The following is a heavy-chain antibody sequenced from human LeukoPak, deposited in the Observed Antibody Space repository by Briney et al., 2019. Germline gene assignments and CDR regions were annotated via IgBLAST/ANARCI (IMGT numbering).Heavy chain of an antibody. V-gene: IGHV3-7*01. CDR1: GFTFSSYW. J-gene: IGHJ6*03. Sequence: GGSLRLSCAASGFTFSSYWMSWVRQAPGKGLEWVANIKQDGSEKYYVDSVKGRFTISRDNAKNTLYLQMNSLRAEDTAVYYCARDQPDPHYDFWSGYYRPPYSYYMDVWGKGTTVTVSS. D-gene: IGHD3-3*01. CDR2: IKQDGSEK. CDR3: ARDQPDPHYDFWSGYYRPPYSYYMDV.